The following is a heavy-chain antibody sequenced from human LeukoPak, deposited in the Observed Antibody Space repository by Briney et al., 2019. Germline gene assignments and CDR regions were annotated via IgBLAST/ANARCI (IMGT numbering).Heavy chain of an antibody. CDR2: IYAGTSDA. Sequence: GESLGISFQGFGYPFTTSWIGWVRQLPGKGLEWTAIIYAGTSDAKYSSSFHGQVSISTDRSISTAYLHWSSLKASETAIYYCAIINPPDGRVYWGQGTLVTVSS. J-gene: IGHJ4*02. V-gene: IGHV5-51*01. CDR3: AIINPPDGRVY. CDR1: GYPFTTSW. D-gene: IGHD5-24*01.